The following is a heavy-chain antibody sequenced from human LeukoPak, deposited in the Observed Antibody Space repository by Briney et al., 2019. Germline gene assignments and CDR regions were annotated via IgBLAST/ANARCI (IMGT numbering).Heavy chain of an antibody. V-gene: IGHV3-74*01. CDR2: IKSEGRDT. CDR3: ARYYGSGTYSLDY. Sequence: GGSLSLSCAAWGFTFSNYYMHWVRLPPGKGLVWVSRIKSEGRDTTYADSVKGRFTISRENAKNTLSLQMNSLRDEDTAVYYCARYYGSGTYSLDYWGQGTLVTVSS. CDR1: GFTFSNYY. D-gene: IGHD3-10*01. J-gene: IGHJ4*02.